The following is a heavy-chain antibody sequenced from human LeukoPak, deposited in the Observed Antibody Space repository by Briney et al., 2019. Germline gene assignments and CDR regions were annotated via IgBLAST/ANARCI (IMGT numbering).Heavy chain of an antibody. CDR1: GFTFSNYV. D-gene: IGHD6-13*01. CDR2: ISGSGGST. J-gene: IGHJ4*02. Sequence: GGSLRLSCAASGFTFSNYVMSWVRQAPGKGLEWISEISGSGGSTHYTDSVKGRFTISRDNSKNTLYLQMSSLRAEDTAVYYCAKDRVAATGIGEFDYWGQGTLVTVSS. CDR3: AKDRVAATGIGEFDY. V-gene: IGHV3-23*01.